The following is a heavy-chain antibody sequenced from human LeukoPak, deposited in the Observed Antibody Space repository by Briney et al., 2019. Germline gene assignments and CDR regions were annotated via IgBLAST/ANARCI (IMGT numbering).Heavy chain of an antibody. Sequence: PSETLSLTCTVSGGSISSGGYYWSWIRQHPGKGLEWIGYIYYSGSTYYNPSLKSRVTISVDTSKNQFSLKLSSVTAADTAVYDCARSPDPGVYFGMDVWGKGTTVTVSS. CDR1: GGSISSGGYY. V-gene: IGHV4-31*03. CDR3: ARSPDPGVYFGMDV. CDR2: IYYSGST. J-gene: IGHJ6*04. D-gene: IGHD3-10*01.